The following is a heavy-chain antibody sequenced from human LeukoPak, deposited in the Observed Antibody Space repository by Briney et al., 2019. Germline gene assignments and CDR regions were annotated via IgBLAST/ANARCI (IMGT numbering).Heavy chain of an antibody. D-gene: IGHD6-19*01. CDR3: ARDCAPLIAVGIGSYFDY. V-gene: IGHV1-18*01. CDR2: ISAYNGNT. Sequence: RRASVKVSCKASGYTFTSYGISWVRQAPGQGLEWMGWISAYNGNTNYAQKLQGRVTVTTDTSTSTAYMELRSLRSDDTAVYYCARDCAPLIAVGIGSYFDYWGQGTLVTVSS. CDR1: GYTFTSYG. J-gene: IGHJ4*02.